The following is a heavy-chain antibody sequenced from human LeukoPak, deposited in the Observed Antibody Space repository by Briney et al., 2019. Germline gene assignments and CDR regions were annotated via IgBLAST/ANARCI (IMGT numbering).Heavy chain of an antibody. D-gene: IGHD3-22*01. J-gene: IGHJ4*02. V-gene: IGHV1-8*01. Sequence: ASVKFSCKASGYTFTSYDINWVRQATGQGLEWMGWMNPNSGNTGYAQKFQGRVTMTRNTSISTAYMELSSLRSEDTAVYYCARGGLTYYYDSSGYLNYWGQGTLVTVSS. CDR1: GYTFTSYD. CDR3: ARGGLTYYYDSSGYLNY. CDR2: MNPNSGNT.